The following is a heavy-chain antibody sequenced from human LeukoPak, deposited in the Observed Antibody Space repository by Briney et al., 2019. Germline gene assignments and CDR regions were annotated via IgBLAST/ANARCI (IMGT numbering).Heavy chain of an antibody. J-gene: IGHJ4*02. D-gene: IGHD2-2*01. CDR2: IRYDGSNK. CDR3: ANMGSIVVVPAAMRFDY. V-gene: IGHV3-30*02. CDR1: GFTFSNYA. Sequence: GGSLRLSCTASGFTFSNYAMSWVRQAPGKGLEWVAFIRYDGSNKYYADSVKGRFTISRDNSKNTLYLQMNSLRAEDTAVYYCANMGSIVVVPAAMRFDYWGQGTLVTVSS.